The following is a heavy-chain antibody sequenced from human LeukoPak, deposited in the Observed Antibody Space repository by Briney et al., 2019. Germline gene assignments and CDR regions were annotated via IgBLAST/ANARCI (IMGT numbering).Heavy chain of an antibody. CDR1: GFTFSSYW. J-gene: IGHJ4*02. CDR2: INSDGSST. D-gene: IGHD3-22*01. V-gene: IGHV3-74*01. CDR3: ASDSTYYYDSSGCYRRDY. Sequence: GGSLRLSCAASGFTFSSYWMHWVRQAPGKGLVWDSRINSDGSSTSYADSVKGRFTISRDNAKNTLYLQMNSLRAEDTAVYYCASDSTYYYDSSGCYRRDYWGQGTLVTVSS.